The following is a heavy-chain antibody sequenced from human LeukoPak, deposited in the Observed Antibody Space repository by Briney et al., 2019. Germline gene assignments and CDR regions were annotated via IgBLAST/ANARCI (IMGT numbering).Heavy chain of an antibody. V-gene: IGHV3-23*01. D-gene: IGHD6-13*01. Sequence: PGGSLRLSCAASGFTFSSYGMSWVRQAPGKGLEWVSAISGSGGSTYYADSVKGRFTISRDNSKNTLYLQMNSLSAEDTAVYYCAKDNGGSSWNGIDYWGQGTLVTVSS. CDR3: AKDNGGSSWNGIDY. J-gene: IGHJ4*02. CDR1: GFTFSSYG. CDR2: ISGSGGST.